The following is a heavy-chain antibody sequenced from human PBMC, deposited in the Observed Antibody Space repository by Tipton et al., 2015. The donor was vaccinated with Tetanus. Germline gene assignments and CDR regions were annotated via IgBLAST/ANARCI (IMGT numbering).Heavy chain of an antibody. Sequence: TLSLTCTVSGGSISSYYWSWIRQPPGKGLEWIGYIYYSGSTNYNPSLKSRVTISVDTSKNQFSLKLSSVTAADTAVYYCATSKGVAARPRFDYWGQGTLVTVSS. CDR3: ATSKGVAARPRFDY. CDR2: IYYSGST. V-gene: IGHV4-59*07. D-gene: IGHD6-6*01. CDR1: GGSISSYY. J-gene: IGHJ4*02.